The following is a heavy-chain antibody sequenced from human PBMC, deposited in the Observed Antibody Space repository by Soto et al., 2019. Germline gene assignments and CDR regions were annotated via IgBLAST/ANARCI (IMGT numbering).Heavy chain of an antibody. V-gene: IGHV3-23*01. Sequence: GSLRLSCAGSGFTFNTYAMSWVRQAPGEGLEWVSAITGSGDRTFYADSVKGRFTISRDNSRKTLYPQMSSLRAEDTAVYYCVSSRLACSGGRCVVEYFQNWGQGTLVTVSS. J-gene: IGHJ1*01. CDR1: GFTFNTYA. D-gene: IGHD2-15*01. CDR2: ITGSGDRT. CDR3: VSSRLACSGGRCVVEYFQN.